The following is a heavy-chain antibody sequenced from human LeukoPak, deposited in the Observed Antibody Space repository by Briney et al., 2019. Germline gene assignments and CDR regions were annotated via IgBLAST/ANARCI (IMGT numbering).Heavy chain of an antibody. CDR3: ARDDGVGYFDY. CDR1: GYIFTGYY. J-gene: IGHJ4*02. CDR2: ISAYNGNT. V-gene: IGHV1-18*04. D-gene: IGHD1-26*01. Sequence: ASVKVSCKASGYIFTGYYMHWVRQAPGEGLEWMGWISAYNGNTNYAQKLQGRVTMTTDTSTSTAYMELRSLRSDDTAVYYCARDDGVGYFDYWGQGTLVTVSS.